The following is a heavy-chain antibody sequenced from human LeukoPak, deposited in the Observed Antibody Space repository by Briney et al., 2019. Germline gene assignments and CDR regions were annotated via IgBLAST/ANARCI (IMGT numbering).Heavy chain of an antibody. J-gene: IGHJ6*03. CDR1: GFTLGNQG. V-gene: IGHV3-33*01. Sequence: GTSLRLSCAASGFTLGNQGMHWVRQSPGKGLEWVASIFSNGVNKYYADSVKGRSTISRDTSKNTLFLEMESLRTEDTAVYYCARHRGSIFEGYMDVWGKGTTVTVSS. D-gene: IGHD3-9*01. CDR2: IFSNGVNK. CDR3: ARHRGSIFEGYMDV.